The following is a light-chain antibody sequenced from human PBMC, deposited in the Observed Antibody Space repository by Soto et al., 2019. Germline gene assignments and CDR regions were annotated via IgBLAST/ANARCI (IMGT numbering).Light chain of an antibody. J-gene: IGKJ1*01. CDR1: QSVSNNY. CDR2: GAS. CDR3: QSYGSSGT. V-gene: IGKV3-20*01. Sequence: EIVLTQSPGTLSLSPGERATLSCRASQSVSNNYLAWYQQKPGQAPRLLIYGASNRATGIPDRFSGSGSGTDFTLTISRLEPEDFAVYYCQSYGSSGTLGQGTKVDIK.